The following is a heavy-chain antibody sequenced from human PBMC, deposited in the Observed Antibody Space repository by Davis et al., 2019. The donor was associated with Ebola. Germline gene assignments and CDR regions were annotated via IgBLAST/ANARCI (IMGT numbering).Heavy chain of an antibody. V-gene: IGHV3-48*02. J-gene: IGHJ5*01. CDR2: ISGGGSTT. CDR1: GFTFARTG. Sequence: GESLKISCKASGFTFARTGMNWVRQTPGKGLEWLSYISGGGSTTYYADSLRGRLTVSRDNAKNSLFLQMDSLRHEDTGVYFCARDPFDGYYGDFDSWGQGTLVAVSS. CDR3: ARDPFDGYYGDFDS. D-gene: IGHD2-21*01.